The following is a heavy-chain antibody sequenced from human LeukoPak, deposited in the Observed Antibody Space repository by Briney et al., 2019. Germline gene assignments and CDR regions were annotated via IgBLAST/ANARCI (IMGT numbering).Heavy chain of an antibody. V-gene: IGHV1-18*01. CDR3: ARDQGPHYYDSSGSGFDP. Sequence: GASVKVSCKASGYTFTSYGISWVRQAPGQGLEWMGWISAYNGNTNYAQKLQGRVTMTTDTSTSTAYMELRSLRSDDTAVYYCARDQGPHYYDSSGSGFDPWGQGTLVTVSS. J-gene: IGHJ5*02. CDR1: GYTFTSYG. D-gene: IGHD3-22*01. CDR2: ISAYNGNT.